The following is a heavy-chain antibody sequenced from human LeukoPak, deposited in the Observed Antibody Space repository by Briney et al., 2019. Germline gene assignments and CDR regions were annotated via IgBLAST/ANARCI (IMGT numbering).Heavy chain of an antibody. V-gene: IGHV3-21*01. CDR2: SSSSYI. CDR3: ARERQLERLAFGKEGSAFDY. CDR1: GFTFSSYS. J-gene: IGHJ4*02. Sequence: GGSLRLSCAASGFTFSSYSMNWVRQAPGKGLEWVSSSSSSYIYYADSVKGRFTISRDNAKNSLYLQMNRLRAEDTAVYCCARERQLERLAFGKEGSAFDYWGQGTLVTVSS. D-gene: IGHD1-1*01.